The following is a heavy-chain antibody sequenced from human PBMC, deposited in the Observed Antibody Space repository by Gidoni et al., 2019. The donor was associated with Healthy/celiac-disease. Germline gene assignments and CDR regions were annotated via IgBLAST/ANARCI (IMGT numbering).Heavy chain of an antibody. CDR1: GFPFSSYW. CDR3: ARVMAVAGTRAFDI. J-gene: IGHJ3*02. Sequence: EVQLVESGGGLVQPGGSLRLSCAASGFPFSSYWMSWVRQAPGKGLEWVANIKQDGSEKYYVDSVKGRFTISRDNAKNSLYLQMNSLRAEDTAVYYCARVMAVAGTRAFDIWGQGTMVTVSS. D-gene: IGHD6-19*01. CDR2: IKQDGSEK. V-gene: IGHV3-7*03.